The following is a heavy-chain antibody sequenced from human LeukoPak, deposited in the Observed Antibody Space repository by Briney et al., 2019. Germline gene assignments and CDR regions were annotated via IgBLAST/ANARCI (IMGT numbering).Heavy chain of an antibody. V-gene: IGHV3-48*02. Sequence: GGSLRLSCAASGFTFSSYSMNCVRQAPGKGLEWVSYISSSSSSTIYYADSVKGRFTISRDNAKNSLYLQMNSLRDEDTAVYYCARGRYYDSSGSHSSYFDYWGQGTLVTVSS. CDR1: GFTFSSYS. CDR2: ISSSSSSTI. D-gene: IGHD3-22*01. CDR3: ARGRYYDSSGSHSSYFDY. J-gene: IGHJ4*02.